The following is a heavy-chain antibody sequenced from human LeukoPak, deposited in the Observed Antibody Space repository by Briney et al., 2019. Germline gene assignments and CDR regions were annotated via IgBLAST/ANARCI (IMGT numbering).Heavy chain of an antibody. V-gene: IGHV4-39*07. CDR3: ARPGYCSGGSCAWHY. J-gene: IGHJ4*02. CDR1: GGSISSSSYY. D-gene: IGHD2-15*01. CDR2: IYYSGST. Sequence: SETLSLTCTVSGGSISSSSYYWGWIRQPPGKGLEWIGSIYYSGSTYYNPSLKSRVTISVDTSKNQFSLKLSSVTAADTAVYYCARPGYCSGGSCAWHYWGQGTLVTVSS.